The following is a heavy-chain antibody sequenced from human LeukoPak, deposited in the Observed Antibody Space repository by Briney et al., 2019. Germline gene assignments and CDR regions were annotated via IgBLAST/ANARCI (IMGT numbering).Heavy chain of an antibody. J-gene: IGHJ5*02. Sequence: GSLRLSCAASGFTFNTYTMAWVRQAPGKGLEWISSISGSGYSTFYADSVKGRFTISRDNSKKTVHLQMDKLRAEDTAIYYCATDSSSWNIFDNWGQGTLVTVSS. CDR2: ISGSGYST. V-gene: IGHV3-23*01. CDR3: ATDSSSWNIFDN. D-gene: IGHD6-13*01. CDR1: GFTFNTYT.